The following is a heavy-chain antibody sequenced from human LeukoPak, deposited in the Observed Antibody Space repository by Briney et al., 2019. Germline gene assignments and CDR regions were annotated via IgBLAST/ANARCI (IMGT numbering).Heavy chain of an antibody. J-gene: IGHJ4*02. D-gene: IGHD3-22*01. CDR1: GYSISSGYY. Sequence: PSETLSLTCTVSGYSISSGYYWGWIRQPPGKGLEWIGSIYHSGSTYYNPSLKSRVTISIDTSKNQFSLKLRSVTAADTAVYYCARGGPWDDSSGYSFDYWGQGTLVTVSS. CDR2: IYHSGST. CDR3: ARGGPWDDSSGYSFDY. V-gene: IGHV4-38-2*02.